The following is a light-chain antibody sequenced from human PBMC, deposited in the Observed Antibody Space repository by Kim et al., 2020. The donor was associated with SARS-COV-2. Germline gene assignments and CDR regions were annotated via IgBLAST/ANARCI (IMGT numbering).Light chain of an antibody. V-gene: IGKV3-20*01. CDR1: QSFSSTY. J-gene: IGKJ4*01. Sequence: PGERATLSCRASQSFSSTYLAWYQQKPGQAPRLLISGASSRATGIPDRFSGSGSGTDFTLTISRLEPEDSGVYYCQQYGSPLLTFGGGTKLEI. CDR2: GAS. CDR3: QQYGSPLLT.